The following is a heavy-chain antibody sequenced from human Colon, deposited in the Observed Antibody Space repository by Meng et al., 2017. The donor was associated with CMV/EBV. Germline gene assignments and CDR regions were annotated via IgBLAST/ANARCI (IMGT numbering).Heavy chain of an antibody. Sequence: GGSLRLSCAASGFTFSSYAMHWVRQAPGKGLEWVSLISYDGGDQYYVDSVKGRFTISRDNSKSTVYLQMNSLRAEDTAVYYCAKTLMVFAISGSYASYFDSWGQGALVTVSS. D-gene: IGHD2-8*01. J-gene: IGHJ4*02. V-gene: IGHV3-30*04. CDR1: GFTFSSYA. CDR2: ISYDGGDQ. CDR3: AKTLMVFAISGSYASYFDS.